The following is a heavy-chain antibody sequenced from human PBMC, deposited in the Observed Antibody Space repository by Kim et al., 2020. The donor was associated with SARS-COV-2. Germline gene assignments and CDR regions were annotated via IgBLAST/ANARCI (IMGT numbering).Heavy chain of an antibody. J-gene: IGHJ4*02. D-gene: IGHD3-10*01. Sequence: SETLSLTCTVSGGFIISESFYWGGIRQPSGKGLEWIGSIHYSGNTDYKPSLNSRVTISVDTSKNQFSVTLDSVTAGDTAVYYCATHVATGTGRGYCDSWGPGTLVAVSS. V-gene: IGHV4-39*01. CDR1: GGFIISESFY. CDR3: ATHVATGTGRGYCDS. CDR2: IHYSGNT.